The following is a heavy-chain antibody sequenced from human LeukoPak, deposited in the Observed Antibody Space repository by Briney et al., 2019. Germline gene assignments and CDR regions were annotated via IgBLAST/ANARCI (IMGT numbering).Heavy chain of an antibody. Sequence: SETLSLTCAVSGGSISSSSYYWGWIRQPPGKGLELIGTKYYSGNSYYNPSLKSRVSISVDTSKNQFSLKLSSVTAADTAVYYCARLYHYYGMDVWGQGTTVTVSS. V-gene: IGHV4-39*01. CDR3: ARLYHYYGMDV. CDR1: GGSISSSSYY. CDR2: KYYSGNS. J-gene: IGHJ6*02.